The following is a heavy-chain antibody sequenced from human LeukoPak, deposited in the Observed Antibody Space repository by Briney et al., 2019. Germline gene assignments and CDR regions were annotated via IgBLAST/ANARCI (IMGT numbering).Heavy chain of an antibody. D-gene: IGHD4-11*01. CDR3: ARGTVNFDN. CDR1: GFTFSSYW. J-gene: IGHJ4*02. V-gene: IGHV3-7*01. CDR2: IKQDGSEK. Sequence: GGSLRLSCAASGFTFSSYWMTWARQAPGKGLEWVANIKQDGSEKYYVDSVKGRFSISRDNANNSLILQMNSLRAEDTAVYYCARGTVNFDNWSQGTLVTVSS.